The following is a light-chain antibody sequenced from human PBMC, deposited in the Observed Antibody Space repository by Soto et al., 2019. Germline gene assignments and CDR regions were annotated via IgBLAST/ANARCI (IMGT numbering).Light chain of an antibody. CDR1: QGIRSD. CDR2: AAS. J-gene: IGKJ2*01. CDR3: LQDYNYPYT. V-gene: IGKV1-6*01. Sequence: ALQMTQSPSSLSASVGDRVTITCRASQGIRSDLGWYQQKPGKAPKLLIYAASSLQSGVPSRFSGDGSGTDFTLTISSLQPEDFATYYCLQDYNYPYTFGQGTKLEIK.